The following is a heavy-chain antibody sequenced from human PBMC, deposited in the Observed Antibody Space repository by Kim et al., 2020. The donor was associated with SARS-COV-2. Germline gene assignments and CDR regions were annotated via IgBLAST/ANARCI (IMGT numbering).Heavy chain of an antibody. V-gene: IGHV5-10-1*01. J-gene: IGHJ4*02. CDR1: GYSFTSYW. Sequence: GESLKISCKGSGYSFTSYWISWVRQMPGKGLEWMGRIDPSDSYTNYSPSFQGHVTISADKSISTAYLQWSSLKASDTAMYYCALVGGLRFPSSVLLDYWGQGTLVTVSS. CDR2: IDPSDSYT. CDR3: ALVGGLRFPSSVLLDY. D-gene: IGHD5-12*01.